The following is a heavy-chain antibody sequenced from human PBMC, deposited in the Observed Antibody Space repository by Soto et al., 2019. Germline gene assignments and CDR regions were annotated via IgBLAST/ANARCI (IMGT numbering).Heavy chain of an antibody. CDR3: ARDYYDFWSGYLSCMDV. V-gene: IGHV1-3*01. J-gene: IGHJ6*02. Sequence: ASVKVSCKACGYGLASYSRHWVRQATGQRLEWMGWINAGNGNTKYSQKFQGRVTMTRDTSTSTVYMELSSLRSEDTAVYYCARDYYDFWSGYLSCMDVWGQGTTVTVSS. D-gene: IGHD3-3*01. CDR1: GYGLASYS. CDR2: INAGNGNT.